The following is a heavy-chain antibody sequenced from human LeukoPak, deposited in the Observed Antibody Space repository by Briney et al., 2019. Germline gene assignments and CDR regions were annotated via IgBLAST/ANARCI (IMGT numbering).Heavy chain of an antibody. J-gene: IGHJ4*02. V-gene: IGHV1-46*01. Sequence: ASVKVSCKTSGYTFTRYYMQWVRQAPGHGLEWMGIINPISGATDYAQKFQGRVTMTRDTSTSTVYMELSSLRSEDRAMYYCARLPYRDGVAQDYWGQGTLVTVSP. CDR1: GYTFTRYY. D-gene: IGHD3-16*02. CDR2: INPISGAT. CDR3: ARLPYRDGVAQDY.